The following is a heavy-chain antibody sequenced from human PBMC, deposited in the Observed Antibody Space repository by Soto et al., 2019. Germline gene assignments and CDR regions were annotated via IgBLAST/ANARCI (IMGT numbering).Heavy chain of an antibody. V-gene: IGHV3-21*06. Sequence: GGSLRLSCAASGFTFTRYSMNWVRQAPGKGLEWVSSISSTTNYIYYGDSMKGRFTISRDNAKNSLYLEMKSLRAEDTAVYYCARESEYLTSNFDYRGKGTLVTVSS. CDR3: ARESEYLTSNFDY. CDR2: ISSTTNYI. J-gene: IGHJ4*02. D-gene: IGHD2-2*01. CDR1: GFTFTRYS.